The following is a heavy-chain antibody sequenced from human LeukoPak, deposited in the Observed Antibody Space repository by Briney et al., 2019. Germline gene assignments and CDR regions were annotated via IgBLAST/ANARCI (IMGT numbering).Heavy chain of an antibody. CDR1: GFTFSSYA. Sequence: GGSLRLSCAASGFTFSSYAMSWVRQAPGKGLEWVSAISGSGGSTYYADSVKGRFTISRDNSKNTLYLQMNSLRAEDTAVYYCAKDPLHIVVVPAAEPYWGQGTLVTVSS. J-gene: IGHJ4*02. V-gene: IGHV3-23*01. CDR3: AKDPLHIVVVPAAEPY. D-gene: IGHD2-2*01. CDR2: ISGSGGST.